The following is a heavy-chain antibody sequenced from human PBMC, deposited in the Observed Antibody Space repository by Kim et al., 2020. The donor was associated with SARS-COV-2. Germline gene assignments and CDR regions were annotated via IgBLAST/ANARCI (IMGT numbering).Heavy chain of an antibody. Sequence: GGSLRLSCAASGFTFSSYGMHWVRQAPGKGLEWVAVISYDGSNKYYADSVKGRFTISRDNSKNTLYLQMNSLRAEDTAVYYCAKSSGSYIAVDYWGQGTLVTVSS. J-gene: IGHJ4*02. CDR3: AKSSGSYIAVDY. D-gene: IGHD1-26*01. CDR1: GFTFSSYG. V-gene: IGHV3-30*18. CDR2: ISYDGSNK.